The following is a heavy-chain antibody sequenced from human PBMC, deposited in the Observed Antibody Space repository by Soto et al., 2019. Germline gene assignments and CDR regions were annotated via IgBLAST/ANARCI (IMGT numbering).Heavy chain of an antibody. CDR2: IWYDGSNK. V-gene: IGHV3-33*01. Sequence: QVQLVESGGGVVQPGRSLRLSCVASGFTFSSYGMHWVRQAPGKGLEWVAVIWYDGSNKYYADSVKGRFTISRDNSKNTLYLQMNSLRAEDTAVYYCARGSFTTGYYYYYMDVWGKGTTVTVSS. CDR1: GFTFSSYG. J-gene: IGHJ6*03. CDR3: ARGSFTTGYYYYYMDV. D-gene: IGHD4-17*01.